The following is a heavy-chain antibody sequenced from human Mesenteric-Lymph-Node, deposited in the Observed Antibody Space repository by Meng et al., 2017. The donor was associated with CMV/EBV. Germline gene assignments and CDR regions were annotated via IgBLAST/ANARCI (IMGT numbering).Heavy chain of an antibody. D-gene: IGHD5-18*01. J-gene: IGHJ4*02. CDR1: GYSFTKFA. V-gene: IGHV7-4-1*02. CDR3: ARDPTGDTAMVPVGAEIDY. CDR2: INTNTGNP. Sequence: QVQLVQAGSELKKPGASVKVSCKASGYSFTKFAINWVRQAPGQGLEWMGWINTNTGNPTYAPGFTGRFVLSLDTSVSTAFLQISSLKAEDTAVYYCARDPTGDTAMVPVGAEIDYWGQGTLVTVSS.